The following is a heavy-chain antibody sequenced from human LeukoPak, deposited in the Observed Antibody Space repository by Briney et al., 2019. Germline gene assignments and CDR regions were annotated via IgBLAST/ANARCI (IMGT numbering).Heavy chain of an antibody. CDR2: INTNTGNP. CDR3: AREGAQGLTYYFDY. D-gene: IGHD2-21*01. CDR1: GYTFTSYA. J-gene: IGHJ4*02. V-gene: IGHV7-4-1*02. Sequence: ASVKVSCKASGYTFTSYAMNWVRQAPGQGLEWMGWINTNTGNPTYAQGFTGRFVFSLDTSGSTAYLQISSLKAEDTAVYYCAREGAQGLTYYFDYWGQGTLVTVSS.